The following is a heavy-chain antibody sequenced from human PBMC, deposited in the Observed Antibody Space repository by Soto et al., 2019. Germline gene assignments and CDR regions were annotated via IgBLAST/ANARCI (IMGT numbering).Heavy chain of an antibody. CDR2: IYYSGST. J-gene: IGHJ4*02. CDR3: ARSSTVTTYSRFDY. CDR1: GGSISSYY. D-gene: IGHD4-17*01. V-gene: IGHV4-59*08. Sequence: SETLSLTCTVSGGSISSYYWSWIRQPPGKGLEWIGYIYYSGSTNYNPSLKSRVTISVDTSKNQFSLKLSSVTAADTAVYYCARSSTVTTYSRFDYWGQGTLVTVSS.